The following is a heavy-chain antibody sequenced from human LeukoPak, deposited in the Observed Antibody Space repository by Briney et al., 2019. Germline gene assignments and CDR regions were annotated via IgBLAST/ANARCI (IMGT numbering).Heavy chain of an antibody. D-gene: IGHD2-21*02. CDR1: GFTFSSYS. CDR3: ARDTEVTASGGLWFDP. J-gene: IGHJ5*02. V-gene: IGHV3-48*01. Sequence: PGGSLRLSCAASGFTFSSYSMNWVRQAPGKGLEWVSYISSSSSTIYYADSVKGRFTISRDNAKNSLYLQMNSLRAEDTAVYYCARDTEVTASGGLWFDPWGQGTLVTVSS. CDR2: ISSSSSTI.